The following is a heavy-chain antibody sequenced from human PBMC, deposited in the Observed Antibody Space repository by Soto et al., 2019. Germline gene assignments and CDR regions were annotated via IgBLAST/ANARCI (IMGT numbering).Heavy chain of an antibody. V-gene: IGHV1-69*13. CDR2: IIPIFGTA. Sequence: ASVKVSCKASGGTFSSYAISWVRQAPGQGLEWMGGIIPIFGTANYAQKFQGRVTITADESTSTAYMELSSLRSEDTAVYYCAREAVSLWFGEYAWMDVWGQGTTVTVSS. CDR1: GGTFSSYA. CDR3: AREAVSLWFGEYAWMDV. D-gene: IGHD3-10*01. J-gene: IGHJ6*02.